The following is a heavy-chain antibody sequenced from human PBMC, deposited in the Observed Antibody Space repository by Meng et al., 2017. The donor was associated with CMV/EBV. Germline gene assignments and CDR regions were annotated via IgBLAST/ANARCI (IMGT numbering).Heavy chain of an antibody. CDR2: ISAYNGNT. Sequence: ASVTVSCKASGYTFPSYGISWVRQAPGQGLEWMGWISAYNGNTNYAQKLQGRVTMTTDTSPSTAYMDPRSLGSDDTAVYYCAREASDGRVWEWLFERPPYYYYYYGMDVWGQGTTVTVSS. CDR3: AREASDGRVWEWLFERPPYYYYYYGMDV. D-gene: IGHD3-3*01. CDR1: GYTFPSYG. V-gene: IGHV1-18*01. J-gene: IGHJ6*02.